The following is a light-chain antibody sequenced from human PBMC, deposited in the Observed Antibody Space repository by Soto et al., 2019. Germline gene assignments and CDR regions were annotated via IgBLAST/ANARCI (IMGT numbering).Light chain of an antibody. CDR1: QSVYST. CDR2: GAF. V-gene: IGKV3-15*01. CDR3: QQYNKWPLT. Sequence: EIVMTQSPATLSVSPGERATLSCWASQSVYSTLAWYQQKPGQAPRLLIYGAFTRATGIPARFSGSGSGTEFTLTISSLQSEDFAVYYCQQYNKWPLTFGGGTKVDIK. J-gene: IGKJ4*01.